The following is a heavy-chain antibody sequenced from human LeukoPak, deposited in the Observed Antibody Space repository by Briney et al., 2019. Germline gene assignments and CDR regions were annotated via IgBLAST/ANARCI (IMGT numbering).Heavy chain of an antibody. J-gene: IGHJ6*02. V-gene: IGHV1-2*04. D-gene: IGHD2-2*03. Sequence: GASVKVSCKASGYTFTGYYMHWVRQAPGQGLEWMGWINPNSGGTNYAQKFQGWVTMTRDTSISTAYMELSRLRSDDTAVYYCARDGYCSSTSCEGILGYGMDVWGQGTTVTVSS. CDR3: ARDGYCSSTSCEGILGYGMDV. CDR2: INPNSGGT. CDR1: GYTFTGYY.